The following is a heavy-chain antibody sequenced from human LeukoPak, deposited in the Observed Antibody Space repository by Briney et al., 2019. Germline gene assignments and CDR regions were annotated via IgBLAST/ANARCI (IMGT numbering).Heavy chain of an antibody. Sequence: GGSLRLSCAASGFTFSSYAMHWVRRAPGKGLEWVAVISYDGSNKYYADSVKGRFTISRDNSKNTLYLQMNSLRAEDTAVYYCAREILSSWYSIGMDVWGQGTTVTVSS. CDR3: AREILSSWYSIGMDV. V-gene: IGHV3-30-3*01. CDR1: GFTFSSYA. CDR2: ISYDGSNK. D-gene: IGHD6-13*01. J-gene: IGHJ6*02.